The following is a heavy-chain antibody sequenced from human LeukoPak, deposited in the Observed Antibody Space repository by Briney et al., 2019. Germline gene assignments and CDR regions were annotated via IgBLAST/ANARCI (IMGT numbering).Heavy chain of an antibody. D-gene: IGHD6-19*01. CDR3: GKTTTGYSSGRNPAWPVDY. CDR2: IFGSGGSA. CDR1: GFTFSSYD. J-gene: IGHJ4*02. Sequence: GGSLRLSCTASGFTFSSYDMFWVRQAPGKALEWVSGIFGSGGSAHYADSVKGRFTITRDNSQNTVYLQMNSLRAEDTAVYYCGKTTTGYSSGRNPAWPVDYWGQGTLVTVSP. V-gene: IGHV3-23*01.